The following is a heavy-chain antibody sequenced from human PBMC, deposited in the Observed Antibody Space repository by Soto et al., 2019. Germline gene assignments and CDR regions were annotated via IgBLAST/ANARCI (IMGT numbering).Heavy chain of an antibody. CDR1: GGSISSGGYS. V-gene: IGHV4-30-2*01. CDR2: IYHSGST. CDR3: AGVPDY. Sequence: SEALSLTCAVSGGSISSGGYSWSWIRQPPGKGLEWIGYIYHSGSTYYNPSLKSRVTISVDRSKNQFSLKLSSVTAADTAVYYCAGVPDYWGQGTLVTVSS. J-gene: IGHJ4*02.